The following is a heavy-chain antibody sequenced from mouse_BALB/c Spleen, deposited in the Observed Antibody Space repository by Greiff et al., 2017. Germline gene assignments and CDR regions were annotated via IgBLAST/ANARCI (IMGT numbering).Heavy chain of an antibody. CDR1: GFTFSSFG. J-gene: IGHJ2*01. D-gene: IGHD2-4*01. Sequence: DVKLVESGGGLVQPGGSRKLSCAASGFTFSSFGMHWVRQAPEKGLEWVAYISSGSSTIYYADTVKGRFTISRDNPKNTLFLQMTSLRSEDTAMYYCARGGITTSPFDYWGQGTTLTVSS. CDR3: ARGGITTSPFDY. V-gene: IGHV5-17*02. CDR2: ISSGSSTI.